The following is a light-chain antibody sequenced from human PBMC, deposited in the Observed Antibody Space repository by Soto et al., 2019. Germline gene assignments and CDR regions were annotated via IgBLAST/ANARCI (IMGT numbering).Light chain of an antibody. J-gene: IGKJ4*01. V-gene: IGKV3-20*01. Sequence: ASQYINTRLAGYQHRPGQATSLLIYQTSIRAAGIPARFSASGTGTDFTLTISGLEPEDFAVYYCQQYGNSPLTSGGATKV. CDR3: QQYGNSPLT. CDR1: QYINTR. CDR2: QTS.